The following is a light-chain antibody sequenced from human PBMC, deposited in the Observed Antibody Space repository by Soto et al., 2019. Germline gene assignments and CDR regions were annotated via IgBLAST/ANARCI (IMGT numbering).Light chain of an antibody. J-gene: IGKJ1*01. CDR3: MQALQTPWT. CDR2: LGS. V-gene: IGKV2-28*01. Sequence: DIVMTQSPLSLPVTPGEPASISCRASQSLLHSNGYNYLDWYLQKPGQSPQLLIYLGSNRASGVPDRFSGSGSGTDFTLKSIRVEAEDVGVYYCMQALQTPWTFGQGTKVEIK. CDR1: QSLLHSNGYNY.